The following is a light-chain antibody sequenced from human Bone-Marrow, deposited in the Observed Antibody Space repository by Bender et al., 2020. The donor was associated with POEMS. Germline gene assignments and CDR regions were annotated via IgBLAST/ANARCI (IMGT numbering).Light chain of an antibody. V-gene: IGLV6-57*04. CDR2: DDD. CDR3: QSYDGRV. Sequence: KFMLTPPHSVPTSPGKTVITSCTRRSGNIASNYVQWYQQRPGSAPITVIYDDDQRASGVPDRFSGSIDSSSNSASLTISGLKTEDEADYYCQSYDGRVLGGGTKLTVL. J-gene: IGLJ3*02. CDR1: SGNIASNY.